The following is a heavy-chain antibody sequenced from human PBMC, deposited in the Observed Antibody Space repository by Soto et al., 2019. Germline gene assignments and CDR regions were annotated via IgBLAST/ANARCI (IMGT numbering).Heavy chain of an antibody. D-gene: IGHD3-22*01. Sequence: QVQLVQSGAEVKKPGSSVKVSCKASGGTFSSYAISWVRQAPGQGLEWMGGIIPIFGTANYAQKFQGRVTITGDESTSPAYMELSSLRSEDTAVYYCARVLKGYYDSSGYAFDIWGKGTMVTVSS. V-gene: IGHV1-69*01. J-gene: IGHJ3*02. CDR2: IIPIFGTA. CDR1: GGTFSSYA. CDR3: ARVLKGYYDSSGYAFDI.